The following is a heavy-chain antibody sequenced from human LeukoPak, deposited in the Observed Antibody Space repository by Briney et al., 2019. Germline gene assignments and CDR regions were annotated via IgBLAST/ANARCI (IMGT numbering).Heavy chain of an antibody. CDR3: TRVGHPTVVDY. Sequence: GGSLRLSCAASGFTFSDSAIHWVRQASGKGLEWVGRIRSKPQSYATAYDESLKGRFTISRDDSKNTAYLQMSSLKIEDTAVYYCTRVGHPTVVDYWGQGTQVTVSS. D-gene: IGHD1-26*01. V-gene: IGHV3-73*01. CDR1: GFTFSDSA. J-gene: IGHJ4*02. CDR2: IRSKPQSYAT.